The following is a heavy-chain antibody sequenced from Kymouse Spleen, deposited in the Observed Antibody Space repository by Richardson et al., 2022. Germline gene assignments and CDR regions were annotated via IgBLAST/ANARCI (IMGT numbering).Heavy chain of an antibody. D-gene: IGHD3-3*01,IGHD3-9*01. CDR1: GFTFDDYA. Sequence: EVQLVESGGGLVQPGRSLRLSCAASGFTFDDYAMHWVRQAPGKGLEWVSGISWNSGSIGYADSVKGRFTISRDNAKNSLYLQMNSLRAEDTALYYCAKDLRITGDYYGMDVWGQGTTVTVSS. CDR3: AKDLRITGDYYGMDV. J-gene: IGHJ6*02. CDR2: ISWNSGSI. V-gene: IGHV3-9*01.